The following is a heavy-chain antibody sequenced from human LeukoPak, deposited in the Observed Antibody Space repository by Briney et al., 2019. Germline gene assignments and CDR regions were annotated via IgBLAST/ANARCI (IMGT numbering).Heavy chain of an antibody. V-gene: IGHV3-20*04. J-gene: IGHJ4*02. D-gene: IGHD5-12*01. CDR2: INWNGGST. CDR3: ARVTYYDSLYYFDY. Sequence: PRGSLRLSCAASGFTFDDYGLSWVRQAPGKGLEWVSGINWNGGSTGYADSVKGRFTISRDNAKNSLYLQMNSLRAEDTALYYCARVTYYDSLYYFDYWGQGTLVTVSS. CDR1: GFTFDDYG.